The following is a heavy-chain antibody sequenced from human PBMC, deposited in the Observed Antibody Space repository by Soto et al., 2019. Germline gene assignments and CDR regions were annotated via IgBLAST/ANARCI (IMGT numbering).Heavy chain of an antibody. CDR1: GGSISSYY. CDR2: IYYSGST. CDR3: ARVGGTYSSSLSNWFDP. D-gene: IGHD6-6*01. Sequence: SETLSLTCTVSGGSISSYYWSWIRQPPGKGLEWIGYIYYSGSTNYNPSLKSRVTISVDTSKNQFSLKLSSVTAADTAVYYCARVGGTYSSSLSNWFDPWGQGTLVTVS. V-gene: IGHV4-59*01. J-gene: IGHJ5*02.